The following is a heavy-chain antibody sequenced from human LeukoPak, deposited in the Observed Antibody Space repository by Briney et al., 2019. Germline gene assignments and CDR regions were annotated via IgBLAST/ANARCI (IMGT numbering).Heavy chain of an antibody. CDR2: IYYSGST. Sequence: SETLSLTCTVSGGSVSSSSYYWGWIRQPPGKGLEWIGSIYYSGSTYYNPSLKSRVTISVDTSKNQFSLKLSSVTAADTAVYYCARFNYEFCSGYSNYMDVWGKGTTVTVSS. CDR1: GGSVSSSSYY. J-gene: IGHJ6*03. V-gene: IGHV4-39*01. CDR3: ARFNYEFCSGYSNYMDV. D-gene: IGHD3-3*01.